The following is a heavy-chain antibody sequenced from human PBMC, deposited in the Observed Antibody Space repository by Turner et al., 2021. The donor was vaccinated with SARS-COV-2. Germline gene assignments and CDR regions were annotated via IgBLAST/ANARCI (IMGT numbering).Heavy chain of an antibody. CDR1: GFTFSSYA. D-gene: IGHD1-26*01. V-gene: IGHV4-39*01. Sequence: VQLVETGGDLVQPGGSLRLSCAASGFTFSSYAMGWVRQAPGKGLEWIGYIYYSGSTYYNPSLKSRVTISVDTSKNQFSLKLSSVTAADTAVYYCARHSPELRGDYFDYWGQGTLVTVSS. CDR3: ARHSPELRGDYFDY. J-gene: IGHJ4*02. CDR2: IYYSGST.